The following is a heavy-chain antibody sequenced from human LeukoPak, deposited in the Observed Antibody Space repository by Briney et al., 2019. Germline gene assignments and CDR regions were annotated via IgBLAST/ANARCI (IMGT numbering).Heavy chain of an antibody. CDR3: ARAKSYFDRIYYYYYYMDV. CDR2: IFYSGST. J-gene: IGHJ6*03. D-gene: IGHD3-9*01. Sequence: SEALSLTCTVSGGSISTSNYYWGWIRQPPGKGLEWIGNIFYSGSTYYSPSLKSRVTISLDTSRNQFSLKLTSVTAADTAVYYCARAKSYFDRIYYYYYYMDVWGKGTTVTVSS. CDR1: GGSISTSNYY. V-gene: IGHV4-39*07.